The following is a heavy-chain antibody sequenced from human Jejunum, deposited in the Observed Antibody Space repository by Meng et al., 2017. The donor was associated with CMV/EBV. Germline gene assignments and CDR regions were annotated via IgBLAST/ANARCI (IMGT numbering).Heavy chain of an antibody. CDR1: GYTFTGYH. V-gene: IGHV1-2*02. Sequence: SCKASGYTFTGYHLHWVRLAPGRGLEWMGWISPKSGDTKYAQRFQGRVTFTTDPSTSTAYMELSSLTSHDTAVYYCARRSMTSVGGRGQGTLVTVSS. CDR2: ISPKSGDT. J-gene: IGHJ4*02. CDR3: ARRSMTSVGG. D-gene: IGHD3-16*01.